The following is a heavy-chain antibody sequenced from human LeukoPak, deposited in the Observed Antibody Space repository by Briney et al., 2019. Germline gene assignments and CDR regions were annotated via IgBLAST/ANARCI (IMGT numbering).Heavy chain of an antibody. CDR2: IRYDGSNE. J-gene: IGHJ4*02. Sequence: GGSLRLSCAASGFQFSGYGLHWVRQAPDKGLEWVAFIRYDGSNEYYADSVKGRLTISRDNSKNTVYLQMNRLRAEDTAVYFCAKDSSSRGWYFEHWGQGTLVTVSS. V-gene: IGHV3-30*02. CDR1: GFQFSGYG. CDR3: AKDSSSRGWYFEH. D-gene: IGHD6-19*01.